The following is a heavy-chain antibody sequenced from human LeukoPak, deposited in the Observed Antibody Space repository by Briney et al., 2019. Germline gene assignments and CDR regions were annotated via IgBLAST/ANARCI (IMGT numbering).Heavy chain of an antibody. J-gene: IGHJ4*02. CDR1: GGFISTYY. Sequence: PSETLSLTCTVSGGFISTYYGNWIRQAPGKGLEWIGYIYYSGSTNYNPSLKSRVTMSVDKSKNQFSLKLNSMTAADTAVYYCTAQGGWYIDYWGQGTLVTVSS. CDR3: TAQGGWYIDY. CDR2: IYYSGST. D-gene: IGHD6-19*01. V-gene: IGHV4-59*12.